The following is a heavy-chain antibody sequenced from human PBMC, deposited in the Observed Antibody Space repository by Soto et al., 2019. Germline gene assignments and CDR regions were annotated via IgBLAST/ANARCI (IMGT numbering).Heavy chain of an antibody. CDR1: GGSINNGGYS. CDR3: ARGAISMMGYLDL. Sequence: QLQLQESGSGLVKPSQTLSLTCAVSGGSINNGGYSWSWIRQPPGKGLEWIGYIYQSGSTYYNPSPKVRATISVARAKNQFSLELISVTAADTAVYYCARGAISMMGYLDLWGRGTLGTVSS. CDR2: IYQSGST. V-gene: IGHV4-30-2*01. J-gene: IGHJ2*01. D-gene: IGHD3-22*01.